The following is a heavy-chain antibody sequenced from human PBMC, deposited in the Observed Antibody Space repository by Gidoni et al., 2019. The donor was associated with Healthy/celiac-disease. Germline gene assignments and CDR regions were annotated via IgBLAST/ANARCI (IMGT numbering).Heavy chain of an antibody. D-gene: IGHD2-15*01. CDR2: INHSGST. V-gene: IGHV4-34*01. CDR3: ASWVYCSGGSCYTGAFDI. Sequence: QVQLQQWVAALLKPSQTLSLTCAVYGVSFSGYYWSWIRQPPGKGLEWIGEINHSGSTNYNPSLKSRVTISVDTSKNQFSLKLSSVTAADTAVYYCASWVYCSGGSCYTGAFDIWGQGTMVTVSS. J-gene: IGHJ3*02. CDR1: GVSFSGYY.